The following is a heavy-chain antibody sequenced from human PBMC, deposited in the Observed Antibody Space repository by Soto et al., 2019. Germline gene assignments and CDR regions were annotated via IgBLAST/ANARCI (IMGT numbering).Heavy chain of an antibody. V-gene: IGHV3-30*04. CDR1: GFTFSSYA. D-gene: IGHD6-13*01. J-gene: IGHJ4*02. Sequence: GGSLRLSCAASGFTFSSYAMHWVRQAPGKGLEWVAVISYDGSNKYYADSVKGRFTISRDNSKNTLYLQMNSLRAEDTAVYYCARQGEAAGSTYFDYWGQGALVTVSS. CDR3: ARQGEAAGSTYFDY. CDR2: ISYDGSNK.